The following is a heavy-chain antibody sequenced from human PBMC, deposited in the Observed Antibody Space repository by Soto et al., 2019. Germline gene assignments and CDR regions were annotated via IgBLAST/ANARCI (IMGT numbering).Heavy chain of an antibody. Sequence: SEKLSVTCTVSGGSINSSYWTWIRQPPGKELEWIGYIYYTGRTNCNPSLKSRVTMSVDTSRNQFSLRLTSVTAADTAVYYCARAPKVSGSAQTLPDFWGQGSLVIVCS. D-gene: IGHD6-6*01. V-gene: IGHV4-59*01. CDR2: IYYTGRT. CDR1: GGSINSSY. CDR3: ARAPKVSGSAQTLPDF. J-gene: IGHJ4*02.